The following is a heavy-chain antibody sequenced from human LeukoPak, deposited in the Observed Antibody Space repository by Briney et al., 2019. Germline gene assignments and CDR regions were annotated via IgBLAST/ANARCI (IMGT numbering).Heavy chain of an antibody. J-gene: IGHJ4*02. CDR2: IYHSGSS. D-gene: IGHD6-19*01. Sequence: PSETLSLTCAVSGGSISSSNWWRWGRRPPGKGLEWIGEIYHSGSSNYNPSVKSRVTISVDKSKNQFSLKLCSVTAADTAVYYCASRPRYSSGWYGQNKYSFDYWGQGTLVTVSS. CDR1: GGSISSSNW. V-gene: IGHV4-4*02. CDR3: ASRPRYSSGWYGQNKYSFDY.